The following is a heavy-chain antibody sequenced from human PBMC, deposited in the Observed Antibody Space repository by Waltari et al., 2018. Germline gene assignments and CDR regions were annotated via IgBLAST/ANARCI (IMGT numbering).Heavy chain of an antibody. CDR1: GYSIGGYY. V-gene: IGHV1-2*06. CDR2: NNPSTGDA. D-gene: IGHD1-1*01. Sequence: QEQLVQSGAEVKKPGASVKVSCKASGYSIGGYYMQWGRQAPGQGLEWMGLNNPSTGDARVVRKCGGRVTMTSTKSISAADMERSSRKYHDPAVYFCSRTRNAGHDAFDLWGQGTMVTVSS. J-gene: IGHJ3*01. CDR3: SRTRNAGHDAFDL.